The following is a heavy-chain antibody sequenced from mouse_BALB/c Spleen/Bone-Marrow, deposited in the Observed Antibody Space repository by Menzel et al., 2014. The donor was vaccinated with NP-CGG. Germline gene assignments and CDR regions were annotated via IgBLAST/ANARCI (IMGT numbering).Heavy chain of an antibody. J-gene: IGHJ3*01. CDR1: GFNIKDTY. Sequence: VQLQQPGAELVKPGASVKLSCPASGFNIKDTYMHWVKQRPEQGLEWIGRIDPANGNTKYDPKFQGKATITADTSSNTAYLQLSSLTSEDTAVYYCARGYDEGFAYWGQGTLVTVSA. D-gene: IGHD2-14*01. CDR3: ARGYDEGFAY. CDR2: IDPANGNT. V-gene: IGHV14-3*02.